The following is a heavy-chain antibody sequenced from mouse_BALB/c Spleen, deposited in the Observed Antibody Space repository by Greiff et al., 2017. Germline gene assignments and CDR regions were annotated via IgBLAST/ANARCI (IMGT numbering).Heavy chain of an antibody. CDR2: INPSNGGT. D-gene: IGHD1-1*02. V-gene: IGHV1S81*02. CDR1: GYTFTSYY. J-gene: IGHJ1*01. Sequence: QVQLQQSGAELVKPGASVKLSCKASGYTFTSYYMYWVKQRPGQGLEWIGEINPSNGGTNFNEKFKSKATLTVDKSSSTAYMQLSSLTSEDSAVYYCTRMYYGDWYFDVWGAGTTVTVSS. CDR3: TRMYYGDWYFDV.